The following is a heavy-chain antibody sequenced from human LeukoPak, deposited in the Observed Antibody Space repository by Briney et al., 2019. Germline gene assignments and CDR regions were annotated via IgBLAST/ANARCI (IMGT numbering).Heavy chain of an antibody. Sequence: SETLSLTCTVSGGSISSGGYYWSWIRQHPGKGLEWIGYIYYSGSTYYNPSLKSRVTISVDTSKNQFSLKLSSVTAADTAVYYCARVLRGGIDYWGQGTLVTVSS. V-gene: IGHV4-31*03. CDR3: ARVLRGGIDY. CDR2: IYYSGST. J-gene: IGHJ4*02. D-gene: IGHD3-10*01. CDR1: GGSISSGGYY.